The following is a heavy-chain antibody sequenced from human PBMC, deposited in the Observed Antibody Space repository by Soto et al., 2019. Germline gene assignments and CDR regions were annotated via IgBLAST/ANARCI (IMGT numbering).Heavy chain of an antibody. J-gene: IGHJ4*02. V-gene: IGHV3-30-3*01. CDR1: GFTFSSYA. CDR3: VRAMRGLDYNDLFGY. Sequence: PGGSLRLSCAASGFTFSSYAMHWVRQAPGKGLEWVAVISYDGSNEFYADSVKGRFTISRDNSQNTLYLQMNSLRPEVTALYCCVRAMRGLDYNDLFGYWGQGTLVTVSS. CDR2: ISYDGSNE. D-gene: IGHD4-4*01.